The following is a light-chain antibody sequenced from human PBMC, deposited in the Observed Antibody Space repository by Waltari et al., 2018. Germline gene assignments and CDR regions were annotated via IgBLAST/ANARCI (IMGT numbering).Light chain of an antibody. CDR3: QSYDSSLTGRPWV. Sequence: QSVLTQPPSVSGAPGQRVTISCTGSSSNIGAGYDVHWYQQLPGTAPKLLIYANRNRPSGVPDRVSGSKSGTSASLAITGLQPEDEADYYCQSYDSSLTGRPWVFGGGTKLTVL. CDR2: ANR. CDR1: SSNIGAGYD. J-gene: IGLJ3*02. V-gene: IGLV1-40*01.